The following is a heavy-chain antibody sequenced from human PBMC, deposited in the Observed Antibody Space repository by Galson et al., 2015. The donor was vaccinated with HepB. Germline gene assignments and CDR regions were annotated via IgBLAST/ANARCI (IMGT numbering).Heavy chain of an antibody. J-gene: IGHJ3*02. D-gene: IGHD3-10*01. CDR2: ISSSSSYT. CDR3: ARESMVRGVIISHDAFDI. Sequence: SLRLSCAASGFTFSDYYMSWIRQAPGKGLEWVSYISSSSSYTNYADSVKGRFTISRDNAKNSLYLQMNSLRAEDTAVYYCARESMVRGVIISHDAFDIWGQGTMVTVSS. V-gene: IGHV3-11*06. CDR1: GFTFSDYY.